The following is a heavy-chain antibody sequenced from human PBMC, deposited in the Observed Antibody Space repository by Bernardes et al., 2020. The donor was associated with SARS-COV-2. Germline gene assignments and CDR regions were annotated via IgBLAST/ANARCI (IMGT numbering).Heavy chain of an antibody. CDR2: FDPEDGET. CDR1: GYTLTALS. V-gene: IGHV1-24*01. Sequence: AAWKDSCKVSGYTLTALSMHWVRQAPGKGLEWMGGFDPEDGETIYAQKFQGRVTMTEDTSTDTAYMELSSLRSEDTAVYYCATAIAAAGNPDDYYYYYGMDVWGQGTTVTVSS. D-gene: IGHD6-13*01. J-gene: IGHJ6*02. CDR3: ATAIAAAGNPDDYYYYYGMDV.